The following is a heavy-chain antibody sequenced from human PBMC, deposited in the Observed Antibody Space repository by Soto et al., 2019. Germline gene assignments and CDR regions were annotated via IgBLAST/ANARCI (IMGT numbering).Heavy chain of an antibody. D-gene: IGHD3-16*01. CDR1: GFTFSSHD. V-gene: IGHV3-13*01. J-gene: IGHJ5*02. Sequence: EVQLVESGGGLVQPGGSLRLSCTACGFTFSSHDMHWVRQVTGKGLEWVSGIESDGDAKYLASVKGRFSISRENAKNSLHLQMNSLRAEDTAVYYCARGGIEGVTWNWFDTWGQGTLVTVSS. CDR3: ARGGIEGVTWNWFDT. CDR2: IESDGDA.